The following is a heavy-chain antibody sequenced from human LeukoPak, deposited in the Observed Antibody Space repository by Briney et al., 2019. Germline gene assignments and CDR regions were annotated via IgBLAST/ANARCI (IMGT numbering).Heavy chain of an antibody. CDR3: ARGLWSAHRREYYFDS. Sequence: ASVKISCKASGYTFTNYAVNWPRQAPGQRLEWMGWINAGNGDTKFSQNYQARVTITRDASASTAYMELSSLTSEDTAVYFCARGLWSAHRREYYFDSWGQGTLVTVSS. CDR1: GYTFTNYA. CDR2: INAGNGDT. D-gene: IGHD3-3*01. J-gene: IGHJ4*02. V-gene: IGHV1-3*01.